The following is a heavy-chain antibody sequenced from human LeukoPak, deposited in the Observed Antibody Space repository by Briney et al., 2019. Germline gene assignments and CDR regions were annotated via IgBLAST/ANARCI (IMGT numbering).Heavy chain of an antibody. CDR1: GFTFSSYA. D-gene: IGHD3-22*01. CDR3: AKDRYYYDSSGYLTPLDY. CDR2: ISGSGGST. Sequence: GGSLRLSCAASGFTFSSYAMSWARQAPGKGLEWVSAISGSGGSTYYADSVKGRFTISRDNSKNTLYLQMNSLRAEDTAVYYCAKDRYYYDSSGYLTPLDYWGQGTLVTVSS. J-gene: IGHJ4*02. V-gene: IGHV3-23*01.